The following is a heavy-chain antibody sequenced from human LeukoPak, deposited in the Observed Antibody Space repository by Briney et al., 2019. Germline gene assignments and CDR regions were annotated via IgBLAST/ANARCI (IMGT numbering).Heavy chain of an antibody. CDR2: IYTSGST. Sequence: SQTLSLTCTVSGGSISSGSYYWSWIRQPAGKGLEWIGRIYTSGSTNYNPSLKSRVTISVDTSKNQFSLKLSSVTAADTAVYYCARTTEGYVRGPGYSYYYYMDVWGKGTTVTISS. J-gene: IGHJ6*03. CDR1: GGSISSGSYY. V-gene: IGHV4-61*02. D-gene: IGHD5-12*01. CDR3: ARTTEGYVRGPGYSYYYYMDV.